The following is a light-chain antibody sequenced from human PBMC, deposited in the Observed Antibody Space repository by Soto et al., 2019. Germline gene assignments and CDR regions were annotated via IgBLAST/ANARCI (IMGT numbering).Light chain of an antibody. V-gene: IGKV1-5*03. CDR1: QSINSW. J-gene: IGKJ2*01. CDR2: KAS. Sequence: DIQMTQSPSTLSASVGDRVTITCRASQSINSWLAWYQQKPGKAPKLLLYKASSLDSGLPSRFSGSGSGTEFPLPITLLQPDDFGAYYCQQYNTYPHTFGQGTKVEIK. CDR3: QQYNTYPHT.